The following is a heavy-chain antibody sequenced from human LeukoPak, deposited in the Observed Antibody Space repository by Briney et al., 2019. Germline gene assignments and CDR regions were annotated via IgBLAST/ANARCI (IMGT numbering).Heavy chain of an antibody. D-gene: IGHD2-15*01. CDR1: GGSFSGYY. CDR2: INHSGST. V-gene: IGHV4-34*01. CDR3: ARGDRYCSGGSWCLNWFDP. Sequence: SETLSLTCAVYGGSFSGYYWSWIRQPPGKGREWIGEINHSGSTNYNPSLKSRVTISVDTSKNQFSLKLSSVTAADTAVYYCARGDRYCSGGSWCLNWFDPWGQGTLVTVSS. J-gene: IGHJ5*02.